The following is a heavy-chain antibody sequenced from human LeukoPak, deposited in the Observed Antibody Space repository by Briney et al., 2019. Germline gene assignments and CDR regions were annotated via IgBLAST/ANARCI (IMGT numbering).Heavy chain of an antibody. J-gene: IGHJ4*02. CDR1: GYTFTGYY. Sequence: ASVKVSCKASGYTFTGYYMHWVRQAPGQGLEWMGWINPNSGGTNYAQKFQGRVTMTRDTSISTAYMELSRLRSDDTAVYYCARESIAAAGSLCFDYWGQGTLVTVSS. CDR3: ARESIAAAGSLCFDY. D-gene: IGHD6-13*01. CDR2: INPNSGGT. V-gene: IGHV1-2*02.